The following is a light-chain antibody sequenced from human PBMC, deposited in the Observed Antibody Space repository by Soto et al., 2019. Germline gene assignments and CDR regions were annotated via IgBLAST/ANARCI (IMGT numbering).Light chain of an antibody. CDR3: QQCKRYYS. Sequence: DIQMTQSPSTLSASIGDRVTITCRASQSIDRWLAWYQRKPGKAPNLLIYDASTLQSGVPSRFSGSGSGTEFTHTISSLQPEDFATYYCQQCKRYYSFGQGTKLELK. V-gene: IGKV1-5*01. J-gene: IGKJ2*03. CDR1: QSIDRW. CDR2: DAS.